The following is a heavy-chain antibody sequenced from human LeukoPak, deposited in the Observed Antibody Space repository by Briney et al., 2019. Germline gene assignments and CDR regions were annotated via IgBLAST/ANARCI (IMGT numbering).Heavy chain of an antibody. CDR1: GGSISSYY. CDR3: ARSPEAVAGTFHY. J-gene: IGHJ4*02. CDR2: IYYSGST. Sequence: PSETLSLTRTVSGGSISSYYWSWIRQPPGKGLEWIGYIYYSGSTNYNPSLKSRVTISVDTSKNQFSLKLSSVTAADTAVYYCARSPEAVAGTFHYWGQGTLVTVSS. D-gene: IGHD6-19*01. V-gene: IGHV4-59*08.